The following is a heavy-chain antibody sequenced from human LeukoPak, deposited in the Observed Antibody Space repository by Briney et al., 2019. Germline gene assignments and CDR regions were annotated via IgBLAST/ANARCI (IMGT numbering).Heavy chain of an antibody. CDR1: GYTFTGYY. J-gene: IGHJ4*02. D-gene: IGHD3-9*01. CDR3: ARGPPLYYDILTGVFDY. CDR2: INQNSGGT. V-gene: IGHV1-2*06. Sequence: GASVKVSCKASGYTFTGYYMHWVRQAPGQGLEWMGPINQNSGGTNDAQKYQGRVNMTRDTSNTTAYMEQSRLRSDDTAVYCCARGPPLYYDILTGVFDYWGQGTLVTVSS.